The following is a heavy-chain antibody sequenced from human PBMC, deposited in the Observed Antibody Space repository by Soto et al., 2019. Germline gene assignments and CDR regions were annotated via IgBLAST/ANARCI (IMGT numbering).Heavy chain of an antibody. CDR3: ARHRKPLPVWWFDP. CDR1: GGSISSSSYY. D-gene: IGHD2-8*01. CDR2: IYYSGST. J-gene: IGHJ5*02. V-gene: IGHV4-39*01. Sequence: SETLSLTCTVSGGSISSSSYYWGWIRQPPGKGLEWIGSIYYSGSTYYNPSLKSRVTISVDTSKNQFSLKLSSVTAADTAVYYCARHRKPLPVWWFDPWGQGTLVTVSS.